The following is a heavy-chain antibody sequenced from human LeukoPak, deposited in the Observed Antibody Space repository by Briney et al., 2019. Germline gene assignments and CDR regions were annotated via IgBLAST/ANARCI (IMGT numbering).Heavy chain of an antibody. CDR3: AKTFRGISSSLPHAFDI. J-gene: IGHJ3*02. Sequence: GGSLRLSCAASGFTFSSYAMHWVRQAPGKGLECVSAISSNGGSTYYANSVKGRFTISRDNSKNTLYLQMGSLRAEDTAVYYCAKTFRGISSSLPHAFDIWGQGTMVTVSS. CDR1: GFTFSSYA. D-gene: IGHD6-13*01. CDR2: ISSNGGST. V-gene: IGHV3-64*01.